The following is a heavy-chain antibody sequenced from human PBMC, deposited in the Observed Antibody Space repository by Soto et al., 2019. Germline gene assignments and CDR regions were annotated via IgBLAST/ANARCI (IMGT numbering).Heavy chain of an antibody. Sequence: GGAPRLSCAASGFTVSRNYMRWDRRAPGQVLEWVSYISSSGSTIYYADSVKGRFTISRDNAKNSLYLQMNSLRAEDTAVYYCARANYCISTSCYSFGYYYYGMDVWGQGT. CDR2: ISSSGSTI. V-gene: IGHV3-11*01. D-gene: IGHD2-2*02. CDR3: ARANYCISTSCYSFGYYYYGMDV. J-gene: IGHJ6*02. CDR1: GFTVSRNY.